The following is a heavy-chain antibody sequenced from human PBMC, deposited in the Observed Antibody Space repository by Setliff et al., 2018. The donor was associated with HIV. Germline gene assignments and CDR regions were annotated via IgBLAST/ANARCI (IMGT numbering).Heavy chain of an antibody. J-gene: IGHJ5*02. Sequence: ASVKVSCKASGYTFTGYHMHWVRQAPGQGLEWMGRINPNSGGTNYAQKFQGRVTMTRDTSISTAYMELSRLRSDDTAVYYCARASTLLGYCSSTSCNNWFDPWGQGTLVTSPQ. CDR1: GYTFTGYH. D-gene: IGHD2-2*01. V-gene: IGHV1-2*06. CDR2: INPNSGGT. CDR3: ARASTLLGYCSSTSCNNWFDP.